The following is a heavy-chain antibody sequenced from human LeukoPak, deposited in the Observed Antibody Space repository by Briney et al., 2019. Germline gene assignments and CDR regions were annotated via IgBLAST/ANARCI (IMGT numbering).Heavy chain of an antibody. CDR3: ARDRVVAATLYYYGMDV. Sequence: SPSETLSLTCIVSGGSISSYFWSWIRQPPGKGLEWIGYIYYSGSTNYNPSLKSRVTISVDTSKNQFSLKLSSVTAADTAVYYCARDRVVAATLYYYGMDVWGQGTTVTVSS. CDR2: IYYSGST. V-gene: IGHV4-59*01. D-gene: IGHD2-15*01. CDR1: GGSISSYF. J-gene: IGHJ6*02.